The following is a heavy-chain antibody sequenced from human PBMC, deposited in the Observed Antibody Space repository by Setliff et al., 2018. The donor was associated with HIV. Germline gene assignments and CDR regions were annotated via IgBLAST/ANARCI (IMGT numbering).Heavy chain of an antibody. CDR1: GGSIRDYY. CDR3: ARYVSDWFYIDS. J-gene: IGHJ4*02. D-gene: IGHD3-9*01. Sequence: PSETLSLTCCVSGGSIRDYYWNWIRQPAGKGLEWIGRIYSDGSTNYNPSLKSRVTMSVDTSKNQFSLKLSSVTAADTAVYYCARYVSDWFYIDSWGQGTLVTVSS. CDR2: IYSDGST. V-gene: IGHV4-4*07.